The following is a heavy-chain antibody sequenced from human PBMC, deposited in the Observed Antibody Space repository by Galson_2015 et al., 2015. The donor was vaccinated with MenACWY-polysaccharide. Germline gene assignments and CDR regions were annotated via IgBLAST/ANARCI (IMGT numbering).Heavy chain of an antibody. Sequence: SLRLSCAASGFTFSSYSMNWVRQAPGKGLEWISHINSGSSIVYGDSVKGRFTISRDNAKNSLCLQMDSLRAEDTAVYYCARDAQRGYSGYDYFFDYWGQGTLVTVSS. CDR2: INSGSSIV. D-gene: IGHD5-12*01. CDR1: GFTFSSYS. CDR3: ARDAQRGYSGYDYFFDY. V-gene: IGHV3-48*01. J-gene: IGHJ4*02.